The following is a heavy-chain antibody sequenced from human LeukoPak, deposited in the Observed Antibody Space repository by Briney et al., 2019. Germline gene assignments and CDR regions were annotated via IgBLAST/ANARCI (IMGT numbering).Heavy chain of an antibody. J-gene: IGHJ2*01. CDR2: IYYSGST. CDR1: GGSISSSSYY. Sequence: SETLSLTCTVSGGSISSSSYYWGWIRQPPGKGLEWIGSIYYSGSTYYNPSLKSRVTISVDMSKNQFSLKLSSVTAADTAVYYCARRGSGYWYFDLWGRGTLVTVSS. CDR3: ARRGSGYWYFDL. V-gene: IGHV4-39*01. D-gene: IGHD3-16*01.